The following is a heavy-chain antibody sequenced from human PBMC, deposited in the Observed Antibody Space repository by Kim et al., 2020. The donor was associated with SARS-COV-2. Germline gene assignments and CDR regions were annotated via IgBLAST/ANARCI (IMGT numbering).Heavy chain of an antibody. CDR3: ARARGASGTQNWFAP. D-gene: IGHD6-25*01. J-gene: IGHJ5*02. V-gene: IGHV5-51*01. CDR1: GYSFSSYW. Sequence: GESLKISCKGSGYSFSSYWIAWVRQMPGKGLELMGVIYPHDSDTRYSPSFQGQVTISADKSINTAYLQWSSLQASDTAIYYCARARGASGTQNWFAPLGPGNPGHRLL. CDR2: IYPHDSDT.